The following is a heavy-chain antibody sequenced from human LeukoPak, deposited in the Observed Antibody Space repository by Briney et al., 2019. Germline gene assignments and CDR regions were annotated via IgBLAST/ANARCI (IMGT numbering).Heavy chain of an antibody. CDR2: ISYDETKK. D-gene: IGHD5-12*01. Sequence: GGSLRLSCAASGFTFNTYSMHWVRQTPGKGLEWVAVISYDETKKYYADSVQGRFTISRDNSRNTLYLQMSSLRPDDTAVYYCVRDSVWQVDLSPDDAFDIWGHGTMVTVSS. CDR3: VRDSVWQVDLSPDDAFDI. V-gene: IGHV3-30*04. J-gene: IGHJ3*02. CDR1: GFTFNTYS.